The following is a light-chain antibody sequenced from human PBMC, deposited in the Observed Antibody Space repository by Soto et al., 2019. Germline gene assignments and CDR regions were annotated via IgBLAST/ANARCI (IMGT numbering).Light chain of an antibody. CDR2: EVN. CDR1: SSDVGGYNS. J-gene: IGLJ2*01. CDR3: SSYTSSNTVL. V-gene: IGLV2-14*01. Sequence: QSALTQPASVSGSPGQSITISCTGTSSDVGGYNSVSWYQHHPGEAPKLMLFEVNNRPSGVSNRFSGSKSGDTASLTISGLQVEDEADYYCSSYTSSNTVLFGGGTQLTVL.